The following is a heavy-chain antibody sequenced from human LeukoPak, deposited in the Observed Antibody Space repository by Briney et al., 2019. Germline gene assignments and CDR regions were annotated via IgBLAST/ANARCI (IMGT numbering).Heavy chain of an antibody. Sequence: QPGGSLRLSCAASGFTFSSYGMHWVRQAPGKGLERVAFIRYDGSNKYYADSVKGRFTISRDNSKNTLYLQMNSLRAEDTAVYYCAKDDPGSNENSGSPPGYFDYWGQGTLVTVSS. CDR2: IRYDGSNK. J-gene: IGHJ4*02. V-gene: IGHV3-30*02. CDR3: AKDDPGSNENSGSPPGYFDY. D-gene: IGHD1-26*01. CDR1: GFTFSSYG.